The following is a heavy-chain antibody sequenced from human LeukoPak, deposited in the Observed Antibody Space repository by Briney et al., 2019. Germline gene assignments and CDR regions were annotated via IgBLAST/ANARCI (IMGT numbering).Heavy chain of an antibody. CDR3: AKDLLPRNQFDY. Sequence: PGGSLRLSXAASGFTFSSYAINWVRHAPGKGLECVSGISGSGGNTYYADSVKGRFTISRDNSKNTLYLQMNSLRAEDTAVYYCAKDLLPRNQFDYWGQGTLVTVSS. J-gene: IGHJ4*02. CDR2: ISGSGGNT. D-gene: IGHD1-14*01. CDR1: GFTFSSYA. V-gene: IGHV3-23*01.